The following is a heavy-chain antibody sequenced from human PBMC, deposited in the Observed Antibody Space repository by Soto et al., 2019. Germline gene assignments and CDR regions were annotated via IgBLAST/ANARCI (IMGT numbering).Heavy chain of an antibody. Sequence: QVQLVQSGAEVKKPGASVKVSCKASGYTFTSYDFNWVRQATGQGPEWLGWMNPVSGDTGHSQKFQGRVTMTSDTSKSTAYMELSSLRSEDTAVYYCARAPRNWGFDFWGQGTQVTVSS. CDR3: ARAPRNWGFDF. V-gene: IGHV1-8*01. CDR2: MNPVSGDT. D-gene: IGHD7-27*01. J-gene: IGHJ4*02. CDR1: GYTFTSYD.